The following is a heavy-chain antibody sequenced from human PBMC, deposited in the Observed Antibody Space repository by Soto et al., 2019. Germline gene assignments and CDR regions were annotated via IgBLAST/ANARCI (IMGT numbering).Heavy chain of an antibody. CDR2: IYYSGST. CDR1: GGSISSYY. D-gene: IGHD3-10*01. V-gene: IGHV4-59*01. CDR3: ARDTYGSGRSGFDP. Sequence: QVQLQESGPGLVKPSETLSLTCTVSGGSISSYYWSWIRQTPGKGLEWIGYIYYSGSTNYNPSLKSRVTISVDTSKNQFSLKLSSVTAADTAVYYCARDTYGSGRSGFDPWGQGTLVTVSS. J-gene: IGHJ5*02.